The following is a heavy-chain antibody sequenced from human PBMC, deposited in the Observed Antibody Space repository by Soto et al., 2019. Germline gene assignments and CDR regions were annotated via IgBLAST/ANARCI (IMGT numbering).Heavy chain of an antibody. CDR3: ARDWFGGYSSGWYYYFDY. J-gene: IGHJ4*02. V-gene: IGHV1-18*01. CDR2: ISAYNGNT. Sequence: ASVKVSCKASGYTFTSYGISWVRQAPGQGLEWMGWISAYNGNTNYAQKLQGRVTMTTDTSTSTAYMELRSLRSDDTAVYYCARDWFGGYSSGWYYYFDYWGQGTLVPSPQ. CDR1: GYTFTSYG. D-gene: IGHD6-19*01.